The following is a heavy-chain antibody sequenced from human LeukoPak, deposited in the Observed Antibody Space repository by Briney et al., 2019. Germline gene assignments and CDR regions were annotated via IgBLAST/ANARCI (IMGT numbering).Heavy chain of an antibody. CDR1: GFTFSNAW. CDR2: IKSKTDGGTT. D-gene: IGHD3-9*01. Sequence: GGSLRLSCAAPGFTFSNAWMSWVRQAPGKGLEWVGRIKSKTDGGTTDYAAPVKGRFTISRDDSKNTLYLQMNSLKTEDTAVYYCTTEPTYYDILTGYFDYWGQGTLVTVSS. J-gene: IGHJ4*02. V-gene: IGHV3-15*01. CDR3: TTEPTYYDILTGYFDY.